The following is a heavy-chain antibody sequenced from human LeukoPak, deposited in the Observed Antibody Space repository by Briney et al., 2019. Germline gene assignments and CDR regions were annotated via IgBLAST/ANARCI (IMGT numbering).Heavy chain of an antibody. CDR1: GGSFSGYY. D-gene: IGHD3-22*01. CDR2: INHSGST. V-gene: IGHV4-34*01. J-gene: IGHJ4*02. Sequence: NPSETLSLTCAVYGGSFSGYYWSWIRQPPGKGLEWIGEINHSGSTNYNPSLKSRVTISVDTSKNQFSLKLSSVTAADTAVYYCARGMLYYYDSSGYVFDYWGQGTLDTVSS. CDR3: ARGMLYYYDSSGYVFDY.